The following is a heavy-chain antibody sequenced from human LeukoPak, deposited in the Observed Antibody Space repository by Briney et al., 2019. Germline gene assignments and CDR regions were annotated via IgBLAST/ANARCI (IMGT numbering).Heavy chain of an antibody. V-gene: IGHV1-46*01. D-gene: IGHD6-13*01. J-gene: IGHJ4*02. CDR3: ARGSTPYSSNWNYFDC. Sequence: ASVKVSCKASGYTFTSYYMYWVRQIPGQGLEWMGTINPSGGSTNYAQNFQGRVIMTRDTSTSTLYMELSSLRSEDTAEYYCARGSTPYSSNWNYFDCWGQGTLVTVSS. CDR2: INPSGGST. CDR1: GYTFTSYY.